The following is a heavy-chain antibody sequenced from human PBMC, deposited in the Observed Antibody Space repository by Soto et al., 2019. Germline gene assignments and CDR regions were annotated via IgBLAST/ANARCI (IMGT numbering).Heavy chain of an antibody. V-gene: IGHV6-1*01. CDR1: GDSVSSNTAA. CDR3: ASCSGSGCYLNFDY. CDR2: TYYRSQWYS. Sequence: SQTLSLTCAISGDSVSSNTAAWTWIRQSPSRGLEWLGRTYYRSQWYSDYAVSVKSRITINPDTSMNQFSLQLNSVTPEDTAVYYCASCSGSGCYLNFDYWGQGTLVTVSS. D-gene: IGHD2-15*01. J-gene: IGHJ4*02.